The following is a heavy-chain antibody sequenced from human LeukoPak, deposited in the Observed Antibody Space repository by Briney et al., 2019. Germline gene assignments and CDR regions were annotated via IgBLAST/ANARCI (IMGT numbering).Heavy chain of an antibody. CDR1: GYTFTGYY. Sequence: ASVKVSCKASGYTFTGYYMHWVRQAPGQGLEWMGWINPNSGGTNYAQKFQGRVTTTRDTSISTAYMELSRLRSDDTAVYYCARDKSRDYYDSSGYYPFDYWGQGTLVTVSS. CDR3: ARDKSRDYYDSSGYYPFDY. V-gene: IGHV1-2*02. J-gene: IGHJ4*02. D-gene: IGHD3-22*01. CDR2: INPNSGGT.